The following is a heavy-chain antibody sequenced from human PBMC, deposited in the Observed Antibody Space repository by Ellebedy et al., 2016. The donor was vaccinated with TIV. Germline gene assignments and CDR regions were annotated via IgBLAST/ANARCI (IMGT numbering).Heavy chain of an antibody. CDR1: GYTFTSYY. Sequence: ASVKVSCXASGYTFTSYYMHWVRQAPGQGLEWMGIINPSGGSTSYAQKFQGRVTMTRDTSTSTVYMELSSLRSEDTAVYYCARDKAAAGTDDAFDIWGQGTMVTVSS. CDR2: INPSGGST. CDR3: ARDKAAAGTDDAFDI. D-gene: IGHD6-13*01. V-gene: IGHV1-46*01. J-gene: IGHJ3*02.